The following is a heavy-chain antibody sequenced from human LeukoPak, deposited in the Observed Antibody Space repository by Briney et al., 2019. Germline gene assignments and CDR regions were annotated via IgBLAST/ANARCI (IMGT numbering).Heavy chain of an antibody. CDR3: ARDPLRGFPPYSSGWY. D-gene: IGHD6-19*01. V-gene: IGHV4-39*07. CDR2: IYYSGST. CDR1: GGSISSSSYY. Sequence: PSETLPLTCTVSGGSISSSSYYWGWIRQPPGKGLEWIGSIYYSGSTYYNPSLKSRVTISVDTSKNQFSLKLSSVTAADTAVYYCARDPLRGFPPYSSGWYWGQGTLVTVSS. J-gene: IGHJ4*02.